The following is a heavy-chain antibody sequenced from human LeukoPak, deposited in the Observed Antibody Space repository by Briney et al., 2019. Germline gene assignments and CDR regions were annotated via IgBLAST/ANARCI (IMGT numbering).Heavy chain of an antibody. CDR1: AFTFSEYY. CDR2: IGTSGSPI. V-gene: IGHV3-11*04. D-gene: IGHD2-2*02. CDR3: ARQYCSTTTCYTDY. Sequence: GGSLRLSCAASAFTFSEYYMTWLRQAPGKGLEWVSYIGTSGSPIYYAHSVKGRFTISGDDAKNSLYLQMTSLRADDTAVYYCARQYCSTTTCYTDYWGQGSLVTVSS. J-gene: IGHJ4*02.